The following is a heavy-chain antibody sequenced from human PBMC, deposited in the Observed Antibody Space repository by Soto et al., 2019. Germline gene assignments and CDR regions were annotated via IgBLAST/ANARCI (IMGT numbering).Heavy chain of an antibody. V-gene: IGHV3-21*01. D-gene: IGHD2-8*01. CDR2: LSNYDHT. CDR1: GFTVNTFK. Sequence: VGSLRLRCAASGFTVNTFKMNWVRHAPGKGLEWVSSLSNYDHTAYADSVKGRFTVSRDNAKNSLFLQMNSLRAEDTAVYYCTLYDALVFDFWGQGALVTVSS. J-gene: IGHJ4*02. CDR3: TLYDALVFDF.